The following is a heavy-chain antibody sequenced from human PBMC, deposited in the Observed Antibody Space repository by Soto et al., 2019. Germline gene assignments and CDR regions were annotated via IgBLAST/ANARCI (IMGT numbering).Heavy chain of an antibody. CDR1: GFTFSSYA. CDR2: ISGSGGST. D-gene: IGHD3-22*01. CDR3: AKVDTMIVVVIGLNFDY. V-gene: IGHV3-23*01. Sequence: GGSLRLSCAASGFTFSSYAMSWVRQAPGKGLEWVSAISGSGGSTYYADSVKGRFTISRDNSKNTLYLQMNSLRAEDTAVYYCAKVDTMIVVVIGLNFDYWGQGTLGTV. J-gene: IGHJ4*02.